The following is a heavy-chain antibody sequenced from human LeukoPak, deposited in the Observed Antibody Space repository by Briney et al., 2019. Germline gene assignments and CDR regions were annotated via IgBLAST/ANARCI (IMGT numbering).Heavy chain of an antibody. V-gene: IGHV3-21*01. Sequence: AGGSLRLSCAASGFTFSSYSMTWVRQAPGKGLEWVSFISTSSSYIYYADSMKGRFTISRDNAKNSLYLQMNSLRAEDTAVYYCARGTMFPYYFDYWGQGTLVTVSS. CDR2: ISTSSSYI. J-gene: IGHJ4*02. D-gene: IGHD3-10*02. CDR3: ARGTMFPYYFDY. CDR1: GFTFSSYS.